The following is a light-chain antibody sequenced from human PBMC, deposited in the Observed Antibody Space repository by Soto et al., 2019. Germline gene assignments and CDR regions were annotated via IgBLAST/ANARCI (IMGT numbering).Light chain of an antibody. CDR2: DVS. J-gene: IGLJ1*01. Sequence: QSVLTQPASVSGSPGQSITISCTGTSSDFGGYNYVSWYQQHPGKAPKLMIYDVSNRPSGVSNRFSGSKSGNTASLTISGLQAEDVADYSCSSYTCSISLYVFVPVSKVTV. CDR3: SSYTCSISLYV. CDR1: SSDFGGYNY. V-gene: IGLV2-14*01.